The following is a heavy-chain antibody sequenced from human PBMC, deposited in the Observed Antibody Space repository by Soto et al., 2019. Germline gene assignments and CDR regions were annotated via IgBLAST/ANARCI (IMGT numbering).Heavy chain of an antibody. D-gene: IGHD3-10*01. Sequence: GASVKVSCKASGGTFSSYAISWVRQAPGQGLEWMGGIIPIFGTANYAQKFQGRVTITADESASTAYMELSGLRSEDTAVYYCAHGGGFGDYYYYYGMDVWGQGTTVTVSS. J-gene: IGHJ6*02. CDR1: GGTFSSYA. V-gene: IGHV1-69*13. CDR3: AHGGGFGDYYYYYGMDV. CDR2: IIPIFGTA.